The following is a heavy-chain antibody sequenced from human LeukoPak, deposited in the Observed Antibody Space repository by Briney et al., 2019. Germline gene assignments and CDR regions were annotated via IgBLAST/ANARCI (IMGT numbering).Heavy chain of an antibody. CDR1: GFTVGSDY. V-gene: IGHV3-66*01. CDR2: IYSSDNT. J-gene: IGHJ6*02. Sequence: GGSLRLSCAASGFTVGSDYMSWVRQAPGKGLEWVSIIYSSDNTYYADSVKGRFSISRDNSKNTLYLQMNSLSVEDTAVYYCARDPHIRNGMDVWGQGTTVIVAS. CDR3: ARDPHIRNGMDV.